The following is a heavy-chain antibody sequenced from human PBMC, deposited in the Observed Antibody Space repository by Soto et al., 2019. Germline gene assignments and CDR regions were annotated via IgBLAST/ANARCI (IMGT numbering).Heavy chain of an antibody. Sequence: GGSLRLSCAASGFTFSNYAMSWVRQAPGKGLEWVSAISGSGGSTYYADSVKGRFTISRDNSKNTLYLQMNSLRAEDTAVYYCAKEGDTIFGVVITPYYFDYWGQGTLVTVS. CDR2: ISGSGGST. D-gene: IGHD3-3*01. J-gene: IGHJ4*02. V-gene: IGHV3-23*01. CDR3: AKEGDTIFGVVITPYYFDY. CDR1: GFTFSNYA.